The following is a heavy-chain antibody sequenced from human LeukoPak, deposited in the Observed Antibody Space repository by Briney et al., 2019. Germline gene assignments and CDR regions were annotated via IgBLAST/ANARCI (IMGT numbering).Heavy chain of an antibody. CDR3: ARAILAGNFDY. CDR1: GYTFSSYA. Sequence: ASVKVSCKASGYTFSSYAISWVRQAPGQGLEWMGGIIPIFGTANYAQKFQGRVTITADESTSTAYMELSSLRSEDTAVYYCARAILAGNFDYWGQGTLVTVSS. D-gene: IGHD6-19*01. V-gene: IGHV1-69*13. CDR2: IIPIFGTA. J-gene: IGHJ4*02.